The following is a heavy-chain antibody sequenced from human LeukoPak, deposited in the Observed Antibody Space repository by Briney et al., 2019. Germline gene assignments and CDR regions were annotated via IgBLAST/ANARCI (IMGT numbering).Heavy chain of an antibody. Sequence: ASVKVSCKVSGYTLTELSMHWVRQAPGKGLEWMGGFDPEDGETIYAQKFQGRVTMTEGTSTDTAYMELSSLRSEDTAVYYCATVSITIFGVVIHSRPEYFQHWGQGTLVTVSS. D-gene: IGHD3-3*01. J-gene: IGHJ1*01. CDR1: GYTLTELS. CDR3: ATVSITIFGVVIHSRPEYFQH. V-gene: IGHV1-24*01. CDR2: FDPEDGET.